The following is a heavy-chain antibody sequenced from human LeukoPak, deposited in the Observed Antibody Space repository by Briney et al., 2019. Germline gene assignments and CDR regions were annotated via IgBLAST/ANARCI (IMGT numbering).Heavy chain of an antibody. CDR3: STATYSSGYHYFGS. Sequence: GGSLRLSCAASKFTFGAYSMNWVRQAPGKGLEWVSSISHSGTPTYYADSVRGRFTISRDNAKNSLYLQMNTLRAEDTAVYFCSTATYSSGYHYFGSWGQGTLVTVSS. J-gene: IGHJ4*02. CDR2: ISHSGTPT. CDR1: KFTFGAYS. V-gene: IGHV3-21*01. D-gene: IGHD5-18*01.